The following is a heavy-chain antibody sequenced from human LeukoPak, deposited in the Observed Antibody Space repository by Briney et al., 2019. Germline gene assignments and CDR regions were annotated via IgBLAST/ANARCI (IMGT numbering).Heavy chain of an antibody. D-gene: IGHD1-26*01. CDR3: SGSYLYSYYYYMDV. Sequence: SETLSLTCSVSGDFISSSSHYWGWIRQPPGKGLEWIGSIYYSGSTYYNPSLGSRVTISVDTSKNQFSLKLSSVTAADTAVYYCSGSYLYSYYYYMDVWGKGTTVTISS. CDR2: IYYSGST. V-gene: IGHV4-39*07. J-gene: IGHJ6*03. CDR1: GDFISSSSHY.